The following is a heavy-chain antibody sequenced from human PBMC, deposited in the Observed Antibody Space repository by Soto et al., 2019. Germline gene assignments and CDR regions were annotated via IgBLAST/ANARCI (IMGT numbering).Heavy chain of an antibody. V-gene: IGHV3-21*01. CDR2: ISSSSTYI. CDR3: ARIGTAAAIGTYGMDV. Sequence: EVQLVESGGVLVKPGGSLRLSCAASGFSFSTYSMNWVRQAPGKGLEWVSAISSSSTYIYYGDSVKGRFTISRDNAKNSLYRQMNSLRAEDTAVYYCARIGTAAAIGTYGMDVWGQGTTVTVSS. CDR1: GFSFSTYS. D-gene: IGHD2-2*01. J-gene: IGHJ6*02.